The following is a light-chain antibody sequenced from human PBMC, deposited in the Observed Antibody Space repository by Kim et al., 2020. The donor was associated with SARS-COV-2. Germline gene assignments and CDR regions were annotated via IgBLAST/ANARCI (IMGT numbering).Light chain of an antibody. Sequence: DTQMTESPSTLSASVGDRVTITCRASQSIKSWLAWYQQKPGKAPKLLIYEASSLETWVPSRFSGSGSGTEFTLTISGLQPDDFATYYCQQYNTYPWTFGQGTKVDIK. J-gene: IGKJ1*01. V-gene: IGKV1-5*03. CDR3: QQYNTYPWT. CDR2: EAS. CDR1: QSIKSW.